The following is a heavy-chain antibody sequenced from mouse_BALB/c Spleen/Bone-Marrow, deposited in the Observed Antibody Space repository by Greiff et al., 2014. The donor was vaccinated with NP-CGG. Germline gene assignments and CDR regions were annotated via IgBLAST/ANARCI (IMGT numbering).Heavy chain of an antibody. CDR3: AGGLLQYYYARDY. V-gene: IGHV14-3*02. J-gene: IGHJ4*01. D-gene: IGHD2-3*01. CDR1: GFNIKDTY. CDR2: IDPANGNT. Sequence: EVQLQQSGAELVKPGASVKLSCTASGFNIKDTYMHWVKQRPEQGLEWIGRIDPANGNTKYDPKFQGKATITADTSSNTAYLQLSSLTSEDTAVYYGAGGLLQYYYARDYWGQGTSVTVSA.